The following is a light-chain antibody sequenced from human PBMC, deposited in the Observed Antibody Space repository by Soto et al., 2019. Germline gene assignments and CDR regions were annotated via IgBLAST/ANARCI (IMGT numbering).Light chain of an antibody. V-gene: IGKV1-39*01. Sequence: IQLTQSPSSLSTSVGDSVTITSRASQSISNFLNWYQHKPGKAPDLLIYAASTLFSGVPSRFRGSGSGTDFTLTITSLQPEDFATYYCQQSYRAPYTFGQGTKLEIK. J-gene: IGKJ2*01. CDR2: AAS. CDR3: QQSYRAPYT. CDR1: QSISNF.